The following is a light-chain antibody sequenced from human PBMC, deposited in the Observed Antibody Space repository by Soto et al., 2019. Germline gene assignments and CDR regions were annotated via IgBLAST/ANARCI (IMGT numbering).Light chain of an antibody. CDR2: EVS. Sequence: QSALTQPASVSGSPGQSITISCTGSSSDIGAYDSVSWYQQHPGKAPRLVICEVSDRPSGVSNRFSGSKSGNTASLTISGLQAEDEADYYCCSYTSISTPSYVFGTGTKVTVL. CDR3: CSYTSISTPSYV. CDR1: SSDIGAYDS. J-gene: IGLJ1*01. V-gene: IGLV2-14*01.